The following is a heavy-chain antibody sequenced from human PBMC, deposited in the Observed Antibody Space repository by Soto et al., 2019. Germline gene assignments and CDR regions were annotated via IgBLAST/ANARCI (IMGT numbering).Heavy chain of an antibody. J-gene: IGHJ4*02. CDR2: IYFSGST. CDR1: VVSISSSSYY. V-gene: IGHV4-39*01. CDR3: ARKTWYSSGWCLEY. D-gene: IGHD6-19*01. Sequence: SETLSLTCTFSVVSISSSSYYCAWIRQPPGQGLEWIGTIYFSGSTYYKPSLKSRVTISVDTSKNQFSLKLSSVTAADTAVYYCARKTWYSSGWCLEYWGQGTLVTVSS.